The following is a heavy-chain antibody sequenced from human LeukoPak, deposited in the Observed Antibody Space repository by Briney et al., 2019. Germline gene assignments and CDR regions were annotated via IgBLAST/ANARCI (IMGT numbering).Heavy chain of an antibody. CDR2: IYHSGST. Sequence: SETLSLTCAVSGYSISSGYYWGWIRQPPGKGLEWIGSIYHSGSTYYNPSLKSRVTISVDTSKNQFSLKLSSVTAADTAVYYCARQTPSSGYYWGQGTLVTLSS. D-gene: IGHD3-22*01. CDR3: ARQTPSSGYY. J-gene: IGHJ4*02. CDR1: GYSISSGYY. V-gene: IGHV4-38-2*01.